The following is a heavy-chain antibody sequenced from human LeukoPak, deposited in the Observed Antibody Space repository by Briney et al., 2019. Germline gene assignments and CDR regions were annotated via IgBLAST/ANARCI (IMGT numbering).Heavy chain of an antibody. V-gene: IGHV3-23*01. CDR2: ISGSGGST. J-gene: IGHJ3*02. CDR1: GFTFSSYA. CDR3: ATSRRGVNDAFDI. Sequence: PGGSLRLSCAASGFTFSSYAMSWVRQAPGKGLEWVSAISGSGGSTYYADSVKGRFTISRDNSKNTLYLQMNSLRAEDTAVYYCATSRRGVNDAFDIWGQGTMVTVSS.